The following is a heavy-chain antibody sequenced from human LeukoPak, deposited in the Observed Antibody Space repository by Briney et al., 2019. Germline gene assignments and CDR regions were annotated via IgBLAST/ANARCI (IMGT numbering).Heavy chain of an antibody. D-gene: IGHD2-2*01. Sequence: ASVKVSCKASGYTFTSYYMHWVRQAPGQGLEWMGIINPSGGSTSYAQKFQGRVTMTRDTSTSTVYMELSSLRSEDTAVYYCARHLVGRSTSPQFDYWGQGTLVTVSS. CDR1: GYTFTSYY. CDR3: ARHLVGRSTSPQFDY. CDR2: INPSGGST. V-gene: IGHV1-46*01. J-gene: IGHJ4*02.